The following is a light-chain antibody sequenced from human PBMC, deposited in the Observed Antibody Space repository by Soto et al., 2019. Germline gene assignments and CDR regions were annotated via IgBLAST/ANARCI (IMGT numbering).Light chain of an antibody. CDR2: DVS. Sequence: LTQPRSVSGSPGQSVTISCTGTSSDVGAYNYVSWFQQHPGKAPKLMMSDVSKRPSGVPDRFSGSKSGTTASLTISGLQAEDEADYYCCSYAGSYTLLFGGGTKVTVL. CDR3: CSYAGSYTLL. CDR1: SSDVGAYNY. J-gene: IGLJ2*01. V-gene: IGLV2-11*01.